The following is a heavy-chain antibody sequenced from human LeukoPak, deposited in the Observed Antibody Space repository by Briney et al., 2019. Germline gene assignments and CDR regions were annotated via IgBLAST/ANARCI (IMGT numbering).Heavy chain of an antibody. CDR2: ISYDGSNK. CDR1: GFTFSSYA. V-gene: IGHV3-30-3*01. D-gene: IGHD1-26*01. CDR3: ARERPYSGSYQGPFDY. Sequence: PGRSLRLSCAASGFTFSSYAMHWVRQAPGKGLEWVAVISYDGSNKYYADSVKGRFTISRDNSKNTLYLQMNSLRAEDTAVYYCARERPYSGSYQGPFDYWGQGTLVTVSS. J-gene: IGHJ4*02.